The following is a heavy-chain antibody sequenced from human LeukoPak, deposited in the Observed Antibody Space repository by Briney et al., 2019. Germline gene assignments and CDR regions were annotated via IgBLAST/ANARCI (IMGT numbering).Heavy chain of an antibody. CDR3: ARVDYGDYSKHFDY. CDR2: IYYSGST. V-gene: IGHV4-59*12. D-gene: IGHD4-17*01. J-gene: IGHJ4*02. CDR1: GGSISSYY. Sequence: SETLSLTCTVSGGSISSYYWSWIRQPPGKALEWIGYIYYSGSTNYNPSLMSRVAMSVDTSKNQFSLKLSSVTAADTAVYYCARVDYGDYSKHFDYWGQGTLVTVSS.